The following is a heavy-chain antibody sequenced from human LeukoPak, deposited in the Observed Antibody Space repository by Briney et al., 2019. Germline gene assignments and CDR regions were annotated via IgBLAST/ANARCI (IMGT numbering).Heavy chain of an antibody. D-gene: IGHD1-26*01. V-gene: IGHV4-59*04. J-gene: IGHJ4*02. CDR2: IYSSGST. CDR1: GGSISTYY. Sequence: PSETLSLTCTVSGGSISTYYWSWIRQPPGKGLEWIGSIYSSGSTYYNASLQSRVTISIETSKNQIYLRLNSVTAADTTMYYCAKSGGYGLIDYWGQGTLVTVSS. CDR3: AKSGGYGLIDY.